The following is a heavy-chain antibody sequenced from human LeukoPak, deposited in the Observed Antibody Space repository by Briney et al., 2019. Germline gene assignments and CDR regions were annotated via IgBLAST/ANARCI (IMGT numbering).Heavy chain of an antibody. V-gene: IGHV4-30-4*01. CDR2: IYYSGST. CDR1: GGSISSGDYY. Sequence: SETLSLTCTVSGGSISSGDYYWSWIRQPPGKGLGWIGYIYYSGSTYYNPSLKSRVTISVDTSKNQFSLKLSSVTAADTAVYYCARGTTTNYPRGFDYWGQGTLVTVSS. D-gene: IGHD1-26*01. CDR3: ARGTTTNYPRGFDY. J-gene: IGHJ4*02.